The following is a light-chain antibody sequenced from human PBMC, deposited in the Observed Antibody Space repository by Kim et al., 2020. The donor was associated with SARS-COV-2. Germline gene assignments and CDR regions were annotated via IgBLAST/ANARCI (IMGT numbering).Light chain of an antibody. CDR1: KLGDKY. Sequence: SYELTHPPSVSVSPGQTASITCSGDKLGDKYACWYQQKPGQSPVLVIYQDSKRPSGIPERFSGSNSGNTATLTISGTQAMDEADYYCQAWDSSTKVFGTGTQLTVL. CDR2: QDS. J-gene: IGLJ1*01. CDR3: QAWDSSTKV. V-gene: IGLV3-1*01.